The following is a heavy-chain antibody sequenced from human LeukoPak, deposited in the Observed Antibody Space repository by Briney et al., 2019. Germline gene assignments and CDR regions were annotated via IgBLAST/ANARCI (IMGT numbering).Heavy chain of an antibody. CDR1: GYTFTSYY. J-gene: IGHJ2*01. Sequence: ASVKVSCKASGYTFTSYYMHWVRQAPGQGLEWMGIINPSGGSTSYAQKFQGRVTITADESTSTAYMELSSLRSEDTAVYYCATPNCGGDCYSGWYFDLWGRGTLVTVSS. V-gene: IGHV1-46*01. CDR3: ATPNCGGDCYSGWYFDL. CDR2: INPSGGST. D-gene: IGHD2-21*02.